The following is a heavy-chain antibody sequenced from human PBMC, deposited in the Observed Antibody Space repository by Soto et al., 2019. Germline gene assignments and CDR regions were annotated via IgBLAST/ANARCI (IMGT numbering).Heavy chain of an antibody. CDR3: AKAPYVVVETKALVYFDY. V-gene: IGHV3-30*18. CDR2: ISYDGSNK. CDR1: GFTFSSYG. D-gene: IGHD2-21*02. J-gene: IGHJ4*02. Sequence: GGSLRLSCAASGFTFSSYGMHWVRQAPGKGLEWVAVISYDGSNKYYADSVKGRFTISRDNSKNTLYLQMNSLRAEDTAVYYCAKAPYVVVETKALVYFDYWGQGTLVTVSS.